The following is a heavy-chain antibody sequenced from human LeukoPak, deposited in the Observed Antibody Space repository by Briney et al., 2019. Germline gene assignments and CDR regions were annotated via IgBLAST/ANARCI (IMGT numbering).Heavy chain of an antibody. J-gene: IGHJ4*02. CDR3: AKAPESYGARSGAA. Sequence: PGGSLRLSCAASGFTFSSYAMSWVRQASGKGLEWVSAISGSGGSTYYADSVRGRFTISRDNSKNTLYLQMNSLRAEDTAVYYCAKAPESYGARSGAAWGQGTLVIVSS. D-gene: IGHD5-18*01. CDR1: GFTFSSYA. V-gene: IGHV3-23*01. CDR2: ISGSGGST.